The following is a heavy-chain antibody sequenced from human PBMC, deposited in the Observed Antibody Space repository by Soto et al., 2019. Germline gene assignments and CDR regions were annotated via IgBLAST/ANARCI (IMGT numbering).Heavy chain of an antibody. CDR1: GWSIHSGDYY. V-gene: IGHV4-31*03. D-gene: IGHD2-15*01. CDR3: AREGGSYGSGGFSIRGALDF. Sequence: SETLPLTCNVSGWSIHSGDYYWTWIRQHPEKGLESIGNIHYSGNTYYSPSLESRVSISVDTSKNLFSLRLTSVTAADTAVYYCAREGGSYGSGGFSIRGALDFWGRGTLVIVSS. CDR2: IHYSGNT. J-gene: IGHJ3*01.